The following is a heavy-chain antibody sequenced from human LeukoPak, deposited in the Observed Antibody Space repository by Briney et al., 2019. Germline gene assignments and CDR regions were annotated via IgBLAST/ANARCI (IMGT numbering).Heavy chain of an antibody. J-gene: IGHJ4*02. D-gene: IGHD1-1*01. V-gene: IGHV1-69*13. CDR3: VRDNRNWSFDY. Sequence: SVKVSCKASGGTFSSYAISWVRQAPGQGLEWMGGIILIFSTANYAQKFQGRVTITADESTSTAYMELSSLRSEDTAVYYCVRDNRNWSFDYWGQGSLVTVSS. CDR2: IILIFSTA. CDR1: GGTFSSYA.